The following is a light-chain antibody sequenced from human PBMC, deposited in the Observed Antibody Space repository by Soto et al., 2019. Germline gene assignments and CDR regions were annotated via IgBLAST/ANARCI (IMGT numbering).Light chain of an antibody. Sequence: QSAPTQPASVSGSPGHSITISCTGTSSDVGGYNFVSWHQQKPGKAPKLLIYEVTHRPSGISDRFSGSKSGNMASLTISGLQDEDEASYYCCTYARNRLYVFGSGTKVTVL. CDR1: SSDVGGYNF. CDR3: CTYARNRLYV. CDR2: EVT. J-gene: IGLJ1*01. V-gene: IGLV2-14*01.